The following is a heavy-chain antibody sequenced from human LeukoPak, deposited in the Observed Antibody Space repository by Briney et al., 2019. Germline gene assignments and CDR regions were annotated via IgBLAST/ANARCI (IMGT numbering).Heavy chain of an antibody. CDR2: ISSDGRVE. Sequence: PGGSLRLSCAASGFSFASYEMNWVRQAPGKGLEWVPHISSDGRVETYLDSVRGRFTMSRDNAKDLLFLQMNGLRAEDTAVYYCARDSLNGPFVISLDYWGQGALVTVSS. J-gene: IGHJ4*02. D-gene: IGHD3-9*01. V-gene: IGHV3-48*03. CDR3: ARDSLNGPFVISLDY. CDR1: GFSFASYE.